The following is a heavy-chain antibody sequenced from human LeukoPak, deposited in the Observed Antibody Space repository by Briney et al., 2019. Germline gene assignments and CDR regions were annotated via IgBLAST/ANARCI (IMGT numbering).Heavy chain of an antibody. CDR1: GFIFSNYA. Sequence: GGSLRLSCAASGFIFSNYAMSWVRQAPGKGPEWVSAVNGSGDTTYYADSVKGRFTISRDNSKNTMYLQMNSLRAEDTAVYYCAKTTTGYSSGRYPGWPVDYWGQGTLVTVSS. J-gene: IGHJ4*02. V-gene: IGHV3-23*01. CDR2: VNGSGDTT. D-gene: IGHD6-19*01. CDR3: AKTTTGYSSGRYPGWPVDY.